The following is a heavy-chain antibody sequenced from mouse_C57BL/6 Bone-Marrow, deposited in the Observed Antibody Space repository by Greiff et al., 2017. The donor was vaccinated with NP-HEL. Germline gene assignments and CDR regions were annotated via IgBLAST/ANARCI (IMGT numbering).Heavy chain of an antibody. J-gene: IGHJ4*01. CDR2: IYPRSGNT. V-gene: IGHV1-81*01. CDR1: GYTFTSYG. Sequence: QVQLQQSGAELARPGASVKLSCKASGYTFTSYGISWVKQRTGQGLEWIGEIYPRSGNTYYNEKFKGKATLTVDKSSSTAYMELLSLTSEDSAVYFYAGRKKLGLMDYWGQGTSVTVSS. D-gene: IGHD3-3*01. CDR3: AGRKKLGLMDY.